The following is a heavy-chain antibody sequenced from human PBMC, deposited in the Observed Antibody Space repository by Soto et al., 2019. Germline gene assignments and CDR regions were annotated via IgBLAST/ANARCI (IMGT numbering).Heavy chain of an antibody. Sequence: PRLSCAASGFTFSSYWMSWVRQAPGKGLEWVANIKQDGSEKYYVDSVKGRFTISRDNAKNSLYLQMNSLRAEDTAVYYCARGGVVAAPDWFDPWGQGTLVTVSS. CDR3: ARGGVVAAPDWFDP. D-gene: IGHD2-15*01. CDR2: IKQDGSEK. V-gene: IGHV3-7*03. CDR1: GFTFSSYW. J-gene: IGHJ5*02.